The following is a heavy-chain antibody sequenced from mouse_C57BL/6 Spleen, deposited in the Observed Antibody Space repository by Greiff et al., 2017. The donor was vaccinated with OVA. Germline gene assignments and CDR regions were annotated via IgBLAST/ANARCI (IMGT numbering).Heavy chain of an antibody. CDR2: IRSKSSNYAT. J-gene: IGHJ1*03. D-gene: IGHD2-4*01. CDR1: GFTFNTYA. V-gene: IGHV10-3*01. Sequence: EVNVVESGGGLVQPKGSLKLSCAASGFTFNTYAMHWVRQAPGKGLEWVARIRSKSSNYATYYADSVKDRFTISRDDSQSMLYLQMNNLKTEDTAMYYCVREIYYDYDGYFDVWGTGTTVTVSS. CDR3: VREIYYDYDGYFDV.